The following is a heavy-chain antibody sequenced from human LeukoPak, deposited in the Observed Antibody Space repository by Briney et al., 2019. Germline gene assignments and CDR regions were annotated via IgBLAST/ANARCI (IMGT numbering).Heavy chain of an antibody. CDR2: IYYSGST. CDR1: GGSFSGYY. Sequence: SETLSLTCAVYGGSFSGYYWSWIRQPPGKGPEWIGYIYYSGSTNYKPSVKSRVTISVDTSKNQFSLKLSSVTAADTAVYYCAGGGYYGSGNDFRFDPWGQGTLDTVSS. D-gene: IGHD3-10*01. CDR3: AGGGYYGSGNDFRFDP. V-gene: IGHV4-59*01. J-gene: IGHJ5*02.